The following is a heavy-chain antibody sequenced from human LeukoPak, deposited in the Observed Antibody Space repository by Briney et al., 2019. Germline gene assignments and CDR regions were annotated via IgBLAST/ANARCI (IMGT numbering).Heavy chain of an antibody. Sequence: PGGSLRLSCAASGFTFSSYWMSWVRQAPGKGLEWVANIKQDGSEKYYVDSVKGRFTISRDNAKNSLYLQMNSLRAEDTAVYYCARALGSSWLSYWFDPWGQGTLVTVSS. J-gene: IGHJ5*02. CDR2: IKQDGSEK. D-gene: IGHD6-13*01. CDR1: GFTFSSYW. CDR3: ARALGSSWLSYWFDP. V-gene: IGHV3-7*01.